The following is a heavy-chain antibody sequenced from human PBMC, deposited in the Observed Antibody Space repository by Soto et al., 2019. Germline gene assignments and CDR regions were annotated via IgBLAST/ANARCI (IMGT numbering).Heavy chain of an antibody. D-gene: IGHD3-9*01. Sequence: GSLRLSCAASGFSFSGYAVTWVRQAPGKGPEWVSAISGSGSSTYYADSVKGRFTISRDNSKNTLYLQMNSLRAGDTAVYYCAKTESFNGYYNAFDCWGQGTRVTVSS. CDR3: AKTESFNGYYNAFDC. J-gene: IGHJ4*02. CDR2: ISGSGSST. V-gene: IGHV3-23*01. CDR1: GFSFSGYA.